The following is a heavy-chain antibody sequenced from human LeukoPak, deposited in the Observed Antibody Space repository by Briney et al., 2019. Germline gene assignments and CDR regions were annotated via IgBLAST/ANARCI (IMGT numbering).Heavy chain of an antibody. Sequence: SETLSLTCTVSGYSISSGYYWGWIRQPPGKGLEWIGSIYYSGSTYYNPSLKSRVTISVDTSKNQFSLKLSSVTAADTAVYYCARRPRSYYDSSGPFDYWGQGTLVTVSS. CDR1: GYSISSGYY. CDR2: IYYSGST. CDR3: ARRPRSYYDSSGPFDY. D-gene: IGHD3-22*01. V-gene: IGHV4-38-2*02. J-gene: IGHJ4*02.